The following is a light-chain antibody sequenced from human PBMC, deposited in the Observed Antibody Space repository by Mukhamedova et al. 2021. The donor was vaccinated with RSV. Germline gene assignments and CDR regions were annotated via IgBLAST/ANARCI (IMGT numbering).Light chain of an antibody. J-gene: IGKJ1*01. CDR3: QRYYTAPKT. CDR2: GAS. Sequence: WYQRRVHGKVPKLLIHGASTLHSGVPSRFSGSGSGTDFSLTITSLQPADVATYYCQRYYTAPKTFGQGTRVEIK. V-gene: IGKV1-27*01.